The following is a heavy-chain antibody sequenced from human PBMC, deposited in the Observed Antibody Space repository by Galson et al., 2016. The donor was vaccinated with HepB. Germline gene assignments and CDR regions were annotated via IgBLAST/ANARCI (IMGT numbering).Heavy chain of an antibody. CDR3: VQGSTAPAV. D-gene: IGHD2-2*01. Sequence: SLRLSCAASGFTFNNYGMTWVRQAPGKGLEVVSSISRSGDSTDYADSVKGRFIISRDNTKNTLSLQMNSLRADDTAVYYCVQGSTAPAVWGKGTTVTVSS. J-gene: IGHJ6*04. CDR2: ISRSGDST. CDR1: GFTFNNYG. V-gene: IGHV3-23*01.